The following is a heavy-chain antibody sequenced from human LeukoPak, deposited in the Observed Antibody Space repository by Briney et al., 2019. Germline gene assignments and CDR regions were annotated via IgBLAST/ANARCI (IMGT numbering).Heavy chain of an antibody. D-gene: IGHD1-26*01. CDR1: GGSISSSNW. Sequence: SSGTLSLTCAVSGGSISSSNWWSWVRQPPGKGLEWIGEIYHSGSTNYNPSLKSRVTISVDKSRNQFSLKLSSVTAADTAVYYCASNGATTDAFDIWGQGTMVTVSS. CDR3: ASNGATTDAFDI. CDR2: IYHSGST. V-gene: IGHV4-4*02. J-gene: IGHJ3*02.